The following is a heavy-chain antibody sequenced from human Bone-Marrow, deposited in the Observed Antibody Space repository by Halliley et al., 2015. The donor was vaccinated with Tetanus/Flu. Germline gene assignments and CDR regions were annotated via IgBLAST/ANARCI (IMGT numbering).Heavy chain of an antibody. D-gene: IGHD3-9*01. Sequence: TLSLTCTVSGGSISSYYWSWIRQPPGKGLEWIGYIYYSGSTNYNPPLKSRVTISVDTSKNQFSLKLSSVTAADTAVYYCARDSPPTGILTGFDIWGQGIMVTVSS. CDR2: IYYSGST. CDR1: GGSISSYY. J-gene: IGHJ3*02. CDR3: ARDSPPTGILTGFDI. V-gene: IGHV4-59*01.